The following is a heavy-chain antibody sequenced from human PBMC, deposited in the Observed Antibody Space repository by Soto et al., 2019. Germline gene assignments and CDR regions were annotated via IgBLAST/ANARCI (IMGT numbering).Heavy chain of an antibody. V-gene: IGHV3-30-3*01. J-gene: IGHJ4*02. CDR1: GFTFSPYT. Sequence: QVQLVESGGGVVQPGRSLRLSCAASGFTFSPYTMHWVRQTPGKGLEWVAVISYDGSDQYYADSVRGRFTISRDNSKNTLFLQMNSMRDEDTALYYCARGGGFCGADCYKGGIDYWGQGTLVTVSS. CDR2: ISYDGSDQ. CDR3: ARGGGFCGADCYKGGIDY. D-gene: IGHD2-21*02.